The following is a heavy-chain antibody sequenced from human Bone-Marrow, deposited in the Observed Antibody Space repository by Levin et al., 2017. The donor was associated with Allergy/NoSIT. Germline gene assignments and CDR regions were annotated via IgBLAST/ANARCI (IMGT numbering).Heavy chain of an antibody. CDR2: IYPGDSDT. J-gene: IGHJ2*01. V-gene: IGHV5-51*01. D-gene: IGHD6-25*01. CDR1: GYSFTSYW. Sequence: PGGSLRLSCKGSGYSFTSYWIGWVRQMPGKGLEWMGIIYPGDSDTRYSPSFQGQVTISADKSISTAYLQWSSLKASDTAMYYCARWGKGYGYSSGNYWYFDLWGRGTLVTVSS. CDR3: ARWGKGYGYSSGNYWYFDL.